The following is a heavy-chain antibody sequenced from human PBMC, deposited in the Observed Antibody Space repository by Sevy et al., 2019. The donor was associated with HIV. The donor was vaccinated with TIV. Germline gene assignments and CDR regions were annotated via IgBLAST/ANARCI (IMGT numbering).Heavy chain of an antibody. CDR3: ARLSVGYCSSTSCYNYYYYMDV. Sequence: GGSLRLSCAASGFTFSSYSMNWVRQAPGKGLEWVSYISSSSSTIYYADSVKGRFTISRDNAKNSLYLQMISLRAEDTAVYYCARLSVGYCSSTSCYNYYYYMDVWGKGTTVTVSS. J-gene: IGHJ6*03. V-gene: IGHV3-48*01. CDR1: GFTFSSYS. CDR2: ISSSSSTI. D-gene: IGHD2-2*02.